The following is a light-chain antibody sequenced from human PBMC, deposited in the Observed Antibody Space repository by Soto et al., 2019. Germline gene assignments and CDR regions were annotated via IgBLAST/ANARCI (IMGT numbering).Light chain of an antibody. CDR3: SSYATSIGV. CDR2: EVS. V-gene: IGLV2-14*03. CDR1: SSDIGGYNY. J-gene: IGLJ3*02. Sequence: QSALTQPASVSGSPGQSITISCTGSSSDIGGYNYVSWYQQYPGKAPKLLTYEVSNRPSGVSNRFSGSKSGNTASLTISGLQAEDEADYYCSSYATSIGVFGGGTQLTVL.